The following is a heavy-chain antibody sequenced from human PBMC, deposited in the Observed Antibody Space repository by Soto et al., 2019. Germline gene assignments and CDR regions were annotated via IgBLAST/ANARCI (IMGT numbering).Heavy chain of an antibody. Sequence: QVQLVQSGSEVKKPGSSVKVSCKASGGTFTSSAMSWVRQAPGQGLEWMGGIIPVLGTTTYSETFQGRLTFTAADTSTVYMELSGLTSDDTAVYYCAREAYGSGLPGADYYGLDVWGQGTTVIVSS. J-gene: IGHJ6*02. CDR3: AREAYGSGLPGADYYGLDV. CDR1: GGTFTSSA. D-gene: IGHD3-10*01. V-gene: IGHV1-69*01. CDR2: IIPVLGTT.